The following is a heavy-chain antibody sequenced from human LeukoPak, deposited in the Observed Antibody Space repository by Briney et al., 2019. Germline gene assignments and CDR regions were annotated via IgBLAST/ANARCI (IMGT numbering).Heavy chain of an antibody. CDR1: GFTFSSYE. CDR2: ISSSGSTI. CDR3: ARDRVSGAGIDY. D-gene: IGHD2-15*01. J-gene: IGHJ4*02. Sequence: GGSLRLSCAASGFTFSSYEMNWVRQAPGKGLEWVSYISSSGSTIYYADSVKGRFTISRDNAKNSLYLQMNSLRAEDTAVYYCARDRVSGAGIDYWGQGTLVTVSS. V-gene: IGHV3-48*03.